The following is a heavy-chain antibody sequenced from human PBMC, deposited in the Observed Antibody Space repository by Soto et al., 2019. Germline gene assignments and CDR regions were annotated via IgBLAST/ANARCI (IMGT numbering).Heavy chain of an antibody. J-gene: IGHJ4*02. CDR1: EFIFSDYY. CDR2: ISTSGSTV. D-gene: IGHD2-8*01. Sequence: QVQVVESGGGLVKPGGSLRLSCATSEFIFSDYYMSWIRQAPGKGLEWVSYISTSGSTVVYADSVRGRFTISRDKTKSSLYLQMNSLRAEDTAVYYCARNGASSFYFDSWGQGTLVTVSS. V-gene: IGHV3-11*01. CDR3: ARNGASSFYFDS.